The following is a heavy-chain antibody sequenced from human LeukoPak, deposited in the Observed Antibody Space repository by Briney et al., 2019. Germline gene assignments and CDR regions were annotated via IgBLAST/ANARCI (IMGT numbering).Heavy chain of an antibody. D-gene: IGHD3-3*01. J-gene: IGHJ6*02. CDR2: IWYDGSNK. V-gene: IGHV3-33*01. Sequence: GGSLRLSCAASGFTFSSYGMHWVRQAPGKGLEWVAVIWYDGSNKYYADSVKGRFTISRDNSKNTLYLQMNSLRAEDTAVYYCARDNGYYDSWSGYYTKDYYYGMDVWGQGTTVTVSS. CDR1: GFTFSSYG. CDR3: ARDNGYYDSWSGYYTKDYYYGMDV.